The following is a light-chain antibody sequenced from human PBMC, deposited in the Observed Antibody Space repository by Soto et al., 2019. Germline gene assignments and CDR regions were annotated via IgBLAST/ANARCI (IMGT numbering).Light chain of an antibody. V-gene: IGLV2-14*03. CDR1: VSDVGSYNY. J-gene: IGLJ3*02. Sequence: QSALTQPASVSASPGQSITISCTGTVSDVGSYNYVSWYQQLPGQAPKLMIYDVSNRPSGVSHRFSGSKSGNTASLTISGLQAEDEADYYCSSFTISSTLVFGGGTKLTVL. CDR3: SSFTISSTLV. CDR2: DVS.